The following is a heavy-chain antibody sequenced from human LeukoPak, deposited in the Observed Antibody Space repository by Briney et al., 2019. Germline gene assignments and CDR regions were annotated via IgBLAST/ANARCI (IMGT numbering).Heavy chain of an antibody. Sequence: ASVKVSCKASGYTFTGYYMHWVRQAPGQGLEWMGWINPNSGDTNYAQKFQGRVTMTRDTSVSTAYMELSRLRSDDTAVYYCATPFNYDFWRDYWGQGTLVTVSS. CDR3: ATPFNYDFWRDY. CDR2: INPNSGDT. V-gene: IGHV1-2*02. J-gene: IGHJ4*02. CDR1: GYTFTGYY. D-gene: IGHD3-3*01.